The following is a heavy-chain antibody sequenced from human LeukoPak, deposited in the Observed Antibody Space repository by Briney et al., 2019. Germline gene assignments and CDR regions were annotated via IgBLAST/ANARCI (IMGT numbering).Heavy chain of an antibody. V-gene: IGHV4-61*02. D-gene: IGHD2-2*01. Sequence: SQTLSLTCTVSGGSISSGSYYWSWIRQPAGKGLEWIGRIYISGSTNYNPSLKSRVTISVDTSKNQFSLKLSSVTAADTAVYYCASIPAANYYYYYMDIWGKGTTVTVSS. CDR1: GGSISSGSYY. CDR2: IYISGST. J-gene: IGHJ6*03. CDR3: ASIPAANYYYYYMDI.